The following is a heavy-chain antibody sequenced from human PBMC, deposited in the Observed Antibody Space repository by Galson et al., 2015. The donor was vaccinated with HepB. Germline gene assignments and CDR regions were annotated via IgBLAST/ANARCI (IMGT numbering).Heavy chain of an antibody. Sequence: SLRLSCAASGFTFSSYAMSWVRQAPGKGLEWVSAISGSGGSTYYADSVKGRFTISRDNSKNTLYLQMNSLRAEDTAVYYCAKDRTYYYDSSVENWFDPWGQGTLVTVSS. J-gene: IGHJ5*02. D-gene: IGHD3-22*01. CDR1: GFTFSSYA. CDR2: ISGSGGST. V-gene: IGHV3-23*01. CDR3: AKDRTYYYDSSVENWFDP.